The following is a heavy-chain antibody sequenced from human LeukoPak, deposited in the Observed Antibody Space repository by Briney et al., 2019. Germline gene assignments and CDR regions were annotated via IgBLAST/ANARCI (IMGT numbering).Heavy chain of an antibody. V-gene: IGHV1-2*02. CDR2: INPNSGGT. CDR3: ARVGSGSYYNIPLDYYYYYYGMDV. CDR1: GYTFTGYY. D-gene: IGHD3-10*01. Sequence: GASVKVSCKASGYTFTGYYMHWVRQAPGQGPEWMGWINPNSGGTNYAQKFQGRVTMTRDTSISTAYMELSRLRSDDTAVYYCARVGSGSYYNIPLDYYYYYYGMDVWGQGTTVTVSS. J-gene: IGHJ6*02.